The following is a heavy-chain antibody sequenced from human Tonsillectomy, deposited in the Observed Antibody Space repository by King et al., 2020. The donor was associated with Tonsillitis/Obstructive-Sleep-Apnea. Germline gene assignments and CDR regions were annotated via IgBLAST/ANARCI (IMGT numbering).Heavy chain of an antibody. D-gene: IGHD2-2*01. CDR3: ARAGGMYCSSTSCSRMDV. CDR2: ISYDGSNG. J-gene: IGHJ6*02. Sequence: VQLVESGGGVVQPGRSLRLSCAASGFTFSTYAMHWVRQAPGKGLEWVALISYDGSNGYHADSVKGRFTISRDNSKNTLYLQMNRLGAEDRAVYYCARAGGMYCSSTSCSRMDVWGQGTTVTVSS. CDR1: GFTFSTYA. V-gene: IGHV3-30*04.